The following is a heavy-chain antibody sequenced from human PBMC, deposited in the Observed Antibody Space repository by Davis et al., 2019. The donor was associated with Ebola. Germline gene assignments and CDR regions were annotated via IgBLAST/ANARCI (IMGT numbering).Heavy chain of an antibody. Sequence: SETLSLTCTVSGYSISSGYYWGWIRQPPGKGLEWIGSTYHSGSTYYNPSLKRRVTISVDRSKNQFSLKLSSVTAADTAVYYCARGHDSSGYYYHDAFDIWGQGTMVTVSS. V-gene: IGHV4-38-2*02. J-gene: IGHJ3*02. CDR2: TYHSGST. D-gene: IGHD3-22*01. CDR1: GYSISSGYY. CDR3: ARGHDSSGYYYHDAFDI.